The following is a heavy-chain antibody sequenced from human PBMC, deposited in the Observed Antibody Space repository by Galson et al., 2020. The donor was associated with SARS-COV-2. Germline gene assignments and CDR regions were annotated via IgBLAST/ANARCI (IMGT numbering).Heavy chain of an antibody. CDR3: ATSVLPSSGLGGY. V-gene: IGHV3-30*03. J-gene: IGHJ4*02. D-gene: IGHD6-19*01. CDR2: ISYDGTKK. CDR1: GFTFSSYF. Sequence: QAGGSLRLSCAASGFTFSSYFMHWVRQAPGKGLEWVALISYDGTKKYYADSVRGRCTISRDNSQNSLFLQMSSLRVEDTAVYYCATSVLPSSGLGGYWGQGTLVTVSS.